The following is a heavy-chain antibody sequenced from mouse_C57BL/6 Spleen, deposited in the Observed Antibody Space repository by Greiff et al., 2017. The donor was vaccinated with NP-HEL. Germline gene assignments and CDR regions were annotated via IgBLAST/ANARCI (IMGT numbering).Heavy chain of an antibody. CDR3: ARKGYGYDD. CDR1: GYAFTNYL. J-gene: IGHJ2*01. CDR2: INPGSGGT. V-gene: IGHV1-54*01. Sequence: QVQLQQSGAELVRPGTSVKVSCKASGYAFTNYLIEWVKQRPGQGLEWIGVINPGSGGTTYIEKFKGKATLTADKSSSTAYMQLSRLTSDDSAVYFCARKGYGYDDWGQGTTLTVSS. D-gene: IGHD2-2*01.